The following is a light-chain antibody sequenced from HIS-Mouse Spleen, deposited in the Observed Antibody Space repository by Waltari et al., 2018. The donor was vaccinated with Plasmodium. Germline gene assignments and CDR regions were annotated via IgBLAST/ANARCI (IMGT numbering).Light chain of an antibody. Sequence: SYELTQPLSASVALGQTARITCGGNNIGSKTVHWYQQKPGQAPVLVIYRDSNRPSGIPERFSGSNSGNTATLTISRAQAGDEADYYCQVWDSSTVVFGGGTKLTVL. J-gene: IGLJ2*01. V-gene: IGLV3-9*01. CDR2: RDS. CDR3: QVWDSSTVV. CDR1: NIGSKT.